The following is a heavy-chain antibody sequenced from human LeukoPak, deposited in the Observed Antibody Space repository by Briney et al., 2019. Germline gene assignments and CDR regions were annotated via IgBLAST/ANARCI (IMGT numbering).Heavy chain of an antibody. J-gene: IGHJ6*02. V-gene: IGHV4-59*08. CDR3: ASILDGVDV. CDR2: IYYTGTT. Sequence: SETLSLTCTVSGGSISSYYWSWIRQPPGKGLEWIGYIYYTGTTNYNPSLKNRVTISADTSKNQFSLKLNSVTAADTAVYYCASILDGVDVWGQGTTVSVSS. CDR1: GGSISSYY.